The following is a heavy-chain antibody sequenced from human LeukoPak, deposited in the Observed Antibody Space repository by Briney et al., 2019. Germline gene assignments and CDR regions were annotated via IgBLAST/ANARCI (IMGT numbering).Heavy chain of an antibody. V-gene: IGHV3-23*01. CDR2: ISNSGGST. CDR1: GFTFSSYA. J-gene: IGHJ3*02. D-gene: IGHD3-10*01. CDR3: AKDLSMVRGLIIDAFDI. Sequence: PGGSLRLSCAASGFTFSSYAMSWVRLAPGKGLEWVSGISNSGGSTYYADSVKGRFTISRDNSKNTLYLQMNSLRAEDTAVYYCAKDLSMVRGLIIDAFDIWGQGTMVTVSS.